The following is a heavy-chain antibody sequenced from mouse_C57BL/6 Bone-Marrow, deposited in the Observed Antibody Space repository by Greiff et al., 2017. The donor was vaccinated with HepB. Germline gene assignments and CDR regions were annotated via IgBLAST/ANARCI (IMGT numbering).Heavy chain of an antibody. CDR3: SRERLLWLRRFAY. D-gene: IGHD2-2*01. Sequence: VQLQESGAELVRPGTSVKVSCKASGYALTNYLIEWVKQRPGRGLEWIGVINPGSGGTNYNEKLKGKATLTADKSSSTYYIQLSSLTSEDSAVYFWSRERLLWLRRFAYWGQGTLVTVS. CDR2: INPGSGGT. CDR1: GYALTNYL. J-gene: IGHJ3*01. V-gene: IGHV1-54*01.